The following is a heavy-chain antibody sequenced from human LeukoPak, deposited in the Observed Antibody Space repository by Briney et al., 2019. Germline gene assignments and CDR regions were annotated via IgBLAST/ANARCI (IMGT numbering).Heavy chain of an antibody. CDR3: ARDYDLWSGYYSPTRGYFGY. D-gene: IGHD3-3*01. CDR2: IRYDGSNK. V-gene: IGHV3-30*02. J-gene: IGHJ4*02. CDR1: GFTFSGSG. Sequence: TGGSLRLSCAASGFTFSGSGMHWVRQAPGKGLEWVTFIRYDGSNKYYTDSVKGRFTISRDNSKNTLYLQKDSLRAEDTAVYYCARDYDLWSGYYSPTRGYFGYWGQGTLVTVSS.